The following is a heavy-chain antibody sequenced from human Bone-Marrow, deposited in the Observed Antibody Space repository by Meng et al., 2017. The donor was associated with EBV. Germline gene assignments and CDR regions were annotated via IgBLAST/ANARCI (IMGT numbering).Heavy chain of an antibody. V-gene: IGHV3-74*01. J-gene: IGHJ4*02. D-gene: IGHD3-22*01. Sequence: EVLRVGCGGCLVQPGGSLGLSCAASGFTFSSYWMHWVRQAPGKGLVWVSRINSDGSSTSYADSVKGRFTISRDNAKNTLYLQMNSLRAEDTAVYYCARGEKYYYNTVDYWGQGTLVTVSS. CDR3: ARGEKYYYNTVDY. CDR1: GFTFSSYW. CDR2: INSDGSST.